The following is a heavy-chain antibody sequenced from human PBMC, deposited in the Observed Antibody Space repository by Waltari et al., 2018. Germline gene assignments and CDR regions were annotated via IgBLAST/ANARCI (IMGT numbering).Heavy chain of an antibody. CDR2: LNPNSGNT. CDR1: GYTFTSYD. D-gene: IGHD2-15*01. CDR3: ARGKLPKYFDY. V-gene: IGHV1-8*02. J-gene: IGHJ4*02. Sequence: QVQLVQSGAEVKKPGASVKVSCKASGYTFTSYDFNWVRQATGQGLEWMGWLNPNSGNTGYEHKVQGRVTMTRNTSISTAYMELSSLRSEDTAVYYCARGKLPKYFDYWGQGTLVTVSS.